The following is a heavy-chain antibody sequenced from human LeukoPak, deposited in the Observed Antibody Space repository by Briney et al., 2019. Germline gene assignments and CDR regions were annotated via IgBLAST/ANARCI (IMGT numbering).Heavy chain of an antibody. D-gene: IGHD3-22*01. J-gene: IGHJ3*02. CDR2: ISYDGSNK. Sequence: PGRSLRLSCAASGFTFSSYAMHWVRQAPGQGLEWVAVISYDGSNKYYADSVKGRFTISRDNSKNTLYLQMNSLRAEDTAVYYCARVGTYYYDSSGYPADAFDIWGQGTMVTVSS. CDR1: GFTFSSYA. CDR3: ARVGTYYYDSSGYPADAFDI. V-gene: IGHV3-30-3*01.